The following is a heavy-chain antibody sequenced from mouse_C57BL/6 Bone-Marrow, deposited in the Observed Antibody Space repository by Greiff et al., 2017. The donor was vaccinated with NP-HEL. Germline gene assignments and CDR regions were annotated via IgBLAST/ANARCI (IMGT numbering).Heavy chain of an antibody. Sequence: EVQWVESGGGLVQPGGSLKLSCAASGFTFSDYYMYWVRQTPEKRLEWVAYISNGGGSTYYPDTVKGRFTISRDNAKNTLYLQMSRLKSEDTAMYYCARHYYGSSLDYWGQGTTLTVSS. CDR3: ARHYYGSSLDY. V-gene: IGHV5-12*01. CDR1: GFTFSDYY. J-gene: IGHJ2*01. D-gene: IGHD1-1*01. CDR2: ISNGGGST.